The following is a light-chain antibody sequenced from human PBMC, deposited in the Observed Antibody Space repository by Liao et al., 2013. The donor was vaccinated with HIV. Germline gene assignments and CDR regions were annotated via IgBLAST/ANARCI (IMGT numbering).Light chain of an antibody. CDR1: KLGDKY. CDR2: QDN. V-gene: IGLV3-1*01. CDR3: QLWGGTSAQVL. Sequence: SYELTQPPSVSVSPGQTANITCSGDKLGDKYVCWYQQKPGQSPVLVIYQDNKRPSGIPERFSGSNSATMATLTISRVEPGDEAVYYCQLWGGTSAQVLFGGGTQLTVL. J-gene: IGLJ2*01.